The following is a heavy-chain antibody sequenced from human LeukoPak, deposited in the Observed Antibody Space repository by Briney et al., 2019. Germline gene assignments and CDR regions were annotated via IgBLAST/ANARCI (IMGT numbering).Heavy chain of an antibody. J-gene: IGHJ4*02. V-gene: IGHV4-61*05. CDR1: GGSISSSSYY. D-gene: IGHD6-13*01. CDR2: IYYSGST. CDR3: ARVRSIAAAGYFDY. Sequence: SETLSLTCTVSGGSISSSSYYWGWIRQPPGKGLEWIGYIYYSGSTNYNPSLKSRVTISVDTSKNQFSLKLSSVTAADTAVYYCARVRSIAAAGYFDYWGQGTLVTVSS.